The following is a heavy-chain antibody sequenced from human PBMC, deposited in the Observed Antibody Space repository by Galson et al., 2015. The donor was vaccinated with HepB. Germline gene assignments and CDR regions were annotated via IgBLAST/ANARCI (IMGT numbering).Heavy chain of an antibody. CDR3: ARETTVTGGAFDI. CDR2: IIPILGIA. D-gene: IGHD4-17*01. CDR1: GGTFSSYT. V-gene: IGHV1-69*04. Sequence: SVKVSCKASGGTFSSYTISWVRQAPGQGLEWMGRIIPILGIANYAQKFQGRVTITADKSTSTAYMELSSLRSEDTAVYYCARETTVTGGAFDIWGQGTMVTVSS. J-gene: IGHJ3*02.